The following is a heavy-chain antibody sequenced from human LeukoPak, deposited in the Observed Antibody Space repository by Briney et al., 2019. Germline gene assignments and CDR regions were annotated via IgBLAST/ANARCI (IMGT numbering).Heavy chain of an antibody. D-gene: IGHD4-17*01. CDR2: ISSSGSTI. V-gene: IGHV3-48*03. CDR3: ARGSWRFDDGDSGFDP. J-gene: IGHJ5*02. CDR1: GFTFSSYE. Sequence: GGSLRLSCAASGFTFSSYEMNWVRQAPGKGLEWVSYISSSGSTIYYADSVKGRFTISRDNAKNSLYLQMNSLRAEDTAVYYCARGSWRFDDGDSGFDPWGQGTLVTVSS.